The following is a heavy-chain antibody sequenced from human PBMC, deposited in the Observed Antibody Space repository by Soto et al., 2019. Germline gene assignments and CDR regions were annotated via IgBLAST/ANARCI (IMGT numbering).Heavy chain of an antibody. V-gene: IGHV3-23*01. Sequence: PGGSLRLACATSGFTFSNYPMNWVRQAPGKGLEWVSGISAGGDSTYYADSVKGRFIIFRDNSKNSVYLQMNSLRAEDTAVYYCARRVWGQGTLVTVSS. CDR2: ISAGGDST. CDR3: ARRV. CDR1: GFTFSNYP. J-gene: IGHJ4*02.